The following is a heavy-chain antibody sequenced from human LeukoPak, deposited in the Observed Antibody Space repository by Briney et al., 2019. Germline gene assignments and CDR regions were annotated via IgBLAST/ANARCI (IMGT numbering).Heavy chain of an antibody. CDR2: IIPIFGTA. CDR1: GGTFSSYA. V-gene: IGHV1-69*05. CDR3: ARALGLAVAGHFDY. J-gene: IGHJ4*02. Sequence: SVKVSCKASGGTFSSYAISWVRQAPGRGLEWMGRIIPIFGTANYAQKFQGRVTITTDESTSTAYMELSSLRSEDTAVYYCARALGLAVAGHFDYWGQGTLVTVSS. D-gene: IGHD6-19*01.